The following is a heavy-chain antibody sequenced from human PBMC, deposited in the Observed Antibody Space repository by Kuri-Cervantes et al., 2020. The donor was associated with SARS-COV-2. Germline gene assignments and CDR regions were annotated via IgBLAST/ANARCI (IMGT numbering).Heavy chain of an antibody. CDR3: ARCVAGASDYYYYMDV. D-gene: IGHD1-26*01. CDR2: INPLNGNT. V-gene: IGHV1-18*01. Sequence: ASVKVSCKAPGYIFNTYGLSWVRQAPGQGLEWMGWINPLNGNTNYAQNLQGRVSMTTDTFTSTVYMELKSLRSDDTAVYYCARCVAGASDYYYYMDVWGKGTTVTVSS. J-gene: IGHJ6*03. CDR1: GYIFNTYG.